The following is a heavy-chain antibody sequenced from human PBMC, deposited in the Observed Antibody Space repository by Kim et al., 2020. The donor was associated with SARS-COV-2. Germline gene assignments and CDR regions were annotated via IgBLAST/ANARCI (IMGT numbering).Heavy chain of an antibody. CDR1: GFTFDDYG. D-gene: IGHD4-17*01. Sequence: GGSLRLSCVGSGFTFDDYGMSWVRQVPGKGLEWVARITWDGGRVSYSDSVKGRFVISRVNAKKSLFLEMNSLRDEDTALYHCVRTYGEIWGRMDPWCQGT. J-gene: IGHJ5*02. V-gene: IGHV3-20*01. CDR3: VRTYGEIWGRMDP. CDR2: ITWDGGRV.